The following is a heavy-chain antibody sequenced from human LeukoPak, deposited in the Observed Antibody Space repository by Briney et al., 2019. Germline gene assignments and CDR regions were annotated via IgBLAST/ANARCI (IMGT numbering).Heavy chain of an antibody. CDR1: GGSVSSGSYY. Sequence: SETLSLTCTVSGGSVSSGSYYWTWIRQPPGKGLEFIGYIFYSESTNYDPSLKSRVTISVDTSKNQFSLKLSSVAAADTAVYYCARGTRSNYPLDYWGQGTLVTVSS. CDR2: IFYSEST. CDR3: ARGTRSNYPLDY. V-gene: IGHV4-61*01. J-gene: IGHJ4*02. D-gene: IGHD4-11*01.